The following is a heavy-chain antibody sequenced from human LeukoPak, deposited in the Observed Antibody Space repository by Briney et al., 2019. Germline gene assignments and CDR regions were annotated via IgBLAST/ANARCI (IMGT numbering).Heavy chain of an antibody. Sequence: PGGSLRLSCAASGFTFSSYALHWVRQAPGKGLEWVAVTSYDGTNKYYGDSVKGRFTISRDNSKNRLYLQMNSLRTEDTAVYYCARDVSPYYDFWSGYSSWFDPWGQGTLVTVSS. CDR3: ARDVSPYYDFWSGYSSWFDP. CDR2: TSYDGTNK. CDR1: GFTFSSYA. V-gene: IGHV3-30-3*01. J-gene: IGHJ5*02. D-gene: IGHD3-3*01.